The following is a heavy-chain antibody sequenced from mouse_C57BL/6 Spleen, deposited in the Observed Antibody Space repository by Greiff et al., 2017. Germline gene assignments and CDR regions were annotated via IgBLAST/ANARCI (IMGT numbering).Heavy chain of an antibody. CDR2: ISSGGSYT. V-gene: IGHV5-6*01. D-gene: IGHD1-1*01. CDR3: ARHPIQVERGYFDV. CDR1: GFTFSSYG. J-gene: IGHJ1*03. Sequence: EVKLVESGGDLVKPGGSLKLSCAASGFTFSSYGMSWVRQTPDKRLEWVATISSGGSYTYYPDSVKGRFTISRDNAKNTLYLQMSSLKSEDTAMYYCARHPIQVERGYFDVWGTGTTVTVSS.